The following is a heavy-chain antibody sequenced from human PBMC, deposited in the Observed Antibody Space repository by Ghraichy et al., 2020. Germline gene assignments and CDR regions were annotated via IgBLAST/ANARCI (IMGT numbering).Heavy chain of an antibody. Sequence: SETLSLTCTVSGGSISSYYWSWIRQPPGKGLEWIGYIYYSGSTNYNPSLKSRVTISVDTSKNQFSLKLSSVTAADTAVYYCARQDSHIYCSSTSCYEYYYYGMDVWGQGTTVTVSS. CDR1: GGSISSYY. J-gene: IGHJ6*02. CDR3: ARQDSHIYCSSTSCYEYYYYGMDV. CDR2: IYYSGST. D-gene: IGHD2-2*01. V-gene: IGHV4-59*08.